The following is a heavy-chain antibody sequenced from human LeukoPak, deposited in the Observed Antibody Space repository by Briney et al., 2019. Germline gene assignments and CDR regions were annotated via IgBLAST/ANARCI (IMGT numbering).Heavy chain of an antibody. Sequence: GGSLRLSCAASGFTFSSYAMSWVRQAPGKGLEWVSAISGSGSSTYYAGSVRGRFTTSRDNSKRTVYLQMNSLRVEDTAVYHCAPLAANIFDYWGQGTLVAASS. CDR2: ISGSGSST. CDR1: GFTFSSYA. CDR3: APLAANIFDY. V-gene: IGHV3-23*01. J-gene: IGHJ4*02. D-gene: IGHD6-25*01.